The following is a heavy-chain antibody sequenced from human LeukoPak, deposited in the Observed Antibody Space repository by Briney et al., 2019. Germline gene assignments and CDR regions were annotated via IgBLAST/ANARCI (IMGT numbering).Heavy chain of an antibody. CDR2: IYPGDSDT. V-gene: IGHV5-51*01. CDR1: GYSFTSYW. Sequence: GESLKISCKGSGYSFTSYWIGWVRQMPGKGLEWMGIIYPGDSDTRYSPSFQGQVTISADKSISTAYQQWSSLKASDTAMYYCARVSLGIEVAGSRGFDYWGQGTLVTVSS. J-gene: IGHJ4*02. D-gene: IGHD6-19*01. CDR3: ARVSLGIEVAGSRGFDY.